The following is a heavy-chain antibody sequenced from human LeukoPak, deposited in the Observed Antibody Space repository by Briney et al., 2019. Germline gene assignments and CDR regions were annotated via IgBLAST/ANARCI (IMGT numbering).Heavy chain of an antibody. CDR2: ISYIGST. Sequence: SETLSPTCAVSDDSFNSHYWTWLRQPPGKGLGGIEYISYIGSTNNNPSLKSRVTISIDTSRNQFSLRLSSVTAADTAVYYCARDLVTVTKGFDIWGQGTMVSVSS. CDR1: DDSFNSHY. J-gene: IGHJ3*02. CDR3: ARDLVTVTKGFDI. V-gene: IGHV4-59*11. D-gene: IGHD4-17*01.